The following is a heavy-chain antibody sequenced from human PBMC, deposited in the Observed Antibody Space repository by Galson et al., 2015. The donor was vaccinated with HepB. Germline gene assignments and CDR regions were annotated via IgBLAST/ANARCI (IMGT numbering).Heavy chain of an antibody. CDR3: ARVKSQEDIVVVPAAEYYFDY. V-gene: IGHV1-46*01. Sequence: SVKVSCKASGYTFTSYYMHWVRQAPGQGLEWMGIINPSGGSTSYAQKFQGRVTMTRDTSTSTVYMELSSLRSEDTAVYYCARVKSQEDIVVVPAAEYYFDYWGQGTLVTVSS. CDR2: INPSGGST. J-gene: IGHJ4*02. CDR1: GYTFTSYY. D-gene: IGHD2-2*01.